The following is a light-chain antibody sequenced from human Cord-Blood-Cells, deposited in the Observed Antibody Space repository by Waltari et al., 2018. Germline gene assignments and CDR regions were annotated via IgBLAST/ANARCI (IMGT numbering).Light chain of an antibody. J-gene: IGLJ3*02. CDR1: SSDVGGYNL. CDR3: CSYAGSSTWV. CDR2: EGS. Sequence: QSALTQPASVPGSPGQSIPISCTGTSSDVGGYNLFSWYQQHPGKAPKLMIYEGSKRPSGVSNRFSGSKSGNTASLTISGLQAEDEADYYCCSYAGSSTWVFGGGTKLTVL. V-gene: IGLV2-23*01.